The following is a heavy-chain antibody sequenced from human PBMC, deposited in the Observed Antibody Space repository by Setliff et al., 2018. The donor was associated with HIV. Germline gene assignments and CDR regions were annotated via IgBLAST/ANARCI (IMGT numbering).Heavy chain of an antibody. CDR2: MNPNSGNT. CDR3: ARRLAPYYNFWSGYSGWFDP. CDR1: GYTFTSYD. V-gene: IGHV1-8*03. Sequence: ASVKVSCKASGYTFTSYDINWVRQATGQGLEWMGWMNPNSGNTGYAQKFQGRVTITRDTSASTAYMELSSLRSEDTAVYYCARRLAPYYNFWSGYSGWFDPWGQGTLVTVSS. J-gene: IGHJ5*02. D-gene: IGHD3-3*01.